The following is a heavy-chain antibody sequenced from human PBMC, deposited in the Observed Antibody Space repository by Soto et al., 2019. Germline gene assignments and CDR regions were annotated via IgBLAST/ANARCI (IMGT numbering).Heavy chain of an antibody. CDR3: ARLGRWELLRYFGY. Sequence: SETLSLTCTVSGGSISSSSYYWGWIRQPPGKGLEWIGSIYYSGSTYYNPSLKSRVTISVDTSKNQFSLKLSSVTAADTAVYYCARLGRWELLRYFGYWGQGTLVTVSS. CDR2: IYYSGST. J-gene: IGHJ4*02. V-gene: IGHV4-39*01. D-gene: IGHD1-26*01. CDR1: GGSISSSSYY.